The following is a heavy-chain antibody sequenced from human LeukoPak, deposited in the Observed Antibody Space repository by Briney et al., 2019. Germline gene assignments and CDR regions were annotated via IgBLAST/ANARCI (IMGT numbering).Heavy chain of an antibody. CDR3: ARTIIAAAGTNYFDY. CDR2: IYYSGST. J-gene: IGHJ4*02. Sequence: SETLSLTCTVSGGSISSYYWSWIRQPPGKGLEWIGYIYYSGSTNYNPSLKSRVTISVDTSKYQFSLKLSSVTAADTAVHYCARTIIAAAGTNYFDYWGQGTLVTVSS. V-gene: IGHV4-59*01. CDR1: GGSISSYY. D-gene: IGHD6-13*01.